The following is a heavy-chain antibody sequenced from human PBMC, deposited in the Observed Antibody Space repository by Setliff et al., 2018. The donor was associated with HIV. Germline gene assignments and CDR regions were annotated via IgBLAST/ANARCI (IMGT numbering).Heavy chain of an antibody. CDR2: MNPNSGNT. Sequence: WASVKVSCKASGYTFTDHYIHWVRQAPGQGLEWMGWMNPNSGNTGYAQKLQGRLTMTTDTSTSTAYMELRSLRSDDTAVYYCVRVGAYYYYYMDVWGKGTTVTVSS. D-gene: IGHD4-17*01. CDR3: VRVGAYYYYYMDV. J-gene: IGHJ6*03. CDR1: GYTFTDHY. V-gene: IGHV1-18*04.